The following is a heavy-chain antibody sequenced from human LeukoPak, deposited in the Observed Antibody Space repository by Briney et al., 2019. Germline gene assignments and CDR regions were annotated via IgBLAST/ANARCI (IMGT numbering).Heavy chain of an antibody. CDR1: GGSISSSTYY. CDR2: IYYSGST. D-gene: IGHD4-17*01. V-gene: IGHV4-39*01. Sequence: SETLSLTCTVSGGSISSSTYYWGWIRQPPGKGLEWFGSIYYSGSTYYNPPLKSRVTISVDTSKNQFTLTLSSVTAADTAVYYCARSQAYGIFDYWGQGTLVTVSS. J-gene: IGHJ4*02. CDR3: ARSQAYGIFDY.